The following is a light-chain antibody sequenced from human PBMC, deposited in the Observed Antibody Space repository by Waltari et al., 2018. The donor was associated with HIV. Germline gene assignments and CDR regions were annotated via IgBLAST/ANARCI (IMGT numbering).Light chain of an antibody. CDR1: DIGSES. V-gene: IGLV3-21*02. CDR2: DDR. J-gene: IGLJ2*01. Sequence: SYVVTQTPSVSVAPGQTARITCAGDDIGSESVHWYQQKPGQAPVLVVYDDRDRPSGIPERFTGPNSGNTATLTITRVEAGDEADYYCQVWESGGDIVFFGGGTKLTVL. CDR3: QVWESGGDIVF.